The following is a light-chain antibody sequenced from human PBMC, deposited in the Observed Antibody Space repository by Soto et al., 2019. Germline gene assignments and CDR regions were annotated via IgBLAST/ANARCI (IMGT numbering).Light chain of an antibody. V-gene: IGKV3-15*01. J-gene: IGKJ4*01. Sequence: ILITQSPSALSASPGEGATRSCRPSQSVSSNLAWYQHKPGQAPRLLIYGASTMATGIPARFSGSGSGTEFTLTINSLQSEDFAVYYCQHFNNWPLTFGGGTKVDIK. CDR3: QHFNNWPLT. CDR2: GAS. CDR1: QSVSSN.